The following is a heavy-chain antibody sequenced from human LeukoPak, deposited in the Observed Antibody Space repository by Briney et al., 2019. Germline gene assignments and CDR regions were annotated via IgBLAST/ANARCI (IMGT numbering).Heavy chain of an antibody. CDR2: IYHSGST. D-gene: IGHD3-10*01. CDR1: GGSISSGGYS. V-gene: IGHV4-30-2*01. J-gene: IGHJ3*02. CDR3: ARVGMSGSGSYLISDAFDI. Sequence: PSQTLSLTCAVSGGSISSGGYSWSWIRQPPGKGLEWIGYIYHSGSTCYNPSLKSRVTISVDRSKNQFSLKLSSVTAADTAVYYCARVGMSGSGSYLISDAFDIWGQGTMVTVSS.